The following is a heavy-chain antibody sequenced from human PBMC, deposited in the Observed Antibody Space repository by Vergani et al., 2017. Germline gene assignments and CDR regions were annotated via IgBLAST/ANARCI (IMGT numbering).Heavy chain of an antibody. V-gene: IGHV4-39*01. J-gene: IGHJ4*02. CDR2: IYYRGST. CDR1: GGSISSSSYY. Sequence: QLQLQESGPGLVKPSETLSLTCTVSGGSISSSSYYWGWIRQPPGKGLEWIGSIYYRGSTYYNPSLKSRVTISVDTSKNQFSLKLSSVTAADTAVYYCASTNPGIAAASYAAWGVYWGQGTLVTVSS. CDR3: ASTNPGIAAASYAAWGVY. D-gene: IGHD6-13*01.